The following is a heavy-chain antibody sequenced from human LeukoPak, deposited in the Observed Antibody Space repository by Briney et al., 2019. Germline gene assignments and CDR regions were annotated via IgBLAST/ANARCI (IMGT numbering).Heavy chain of an antibody. V-gene: IGHV3-74*01. J-gene: IGHJ4*02. Sequence: GGSLRHSCAASGCTFSIYWVHWVRRAPGKGLVWVSSINSDGSSTSYADSVKGRFTISRGNAKNTLYLQMNTLRAEDTAVYYSASLYYWGQGTPVTVSS. CDR1: GCTFSIYW. CDR2: INSDGSST. CDR3: ASLYY.